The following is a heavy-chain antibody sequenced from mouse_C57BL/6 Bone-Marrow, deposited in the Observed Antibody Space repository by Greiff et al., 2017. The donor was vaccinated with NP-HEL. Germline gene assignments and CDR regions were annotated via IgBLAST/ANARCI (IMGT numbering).Heavy chain of an antibody. V-gene: IGHV1-64*01. CDR3: ARDWYYAMDY. Sequence: QVQLQQPGAELVKPGASVKLSCKASGYTFTSSWMPWVKQRPGQGLEWIGMIHPNSGSTNYNEKFKSKATLTVDKSSSTAYMQLSSLTSEDSAVYYCARDWYYAMDYWGQGTSVTVSS. CDR1: GYTFTSSW. CDR2: IHPNSGST. J-gene: IGHJ4*01. D-gene: IGHD4-1*01.